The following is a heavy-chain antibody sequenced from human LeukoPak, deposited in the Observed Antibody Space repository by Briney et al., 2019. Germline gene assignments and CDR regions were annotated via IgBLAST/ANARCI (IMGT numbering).Heavy chain of an antibody. V-gene: IGHV4-59*12. D-gene: IGHD3-10*01. J-gene: IGHJ4*02. CDR1: DGSISGNY. Sequence: SETLSLTCTVSDGSISGNYWSWIRQSPDKGLEYIGYIYHSGTTNYNPSLKSRVTMSVDTSKNQFSLRLTSVTAADTALYYCAKLSYYGSAYYFDYWGQGTLVTVSS. CDR3: AKLSYYGSAYYFDY. CDR2: IYHSGTT.